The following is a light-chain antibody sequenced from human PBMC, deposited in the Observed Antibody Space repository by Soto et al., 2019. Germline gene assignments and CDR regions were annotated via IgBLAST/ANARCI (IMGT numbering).Light chain of an antibody. CDR2: EGS. V-gene: IGLV2-23*01. Sequence: QSALTQPASVSGSHGQSITIYCTGTSSDVGGYKLVSWYQQRPGKAPKVLLYEGSERRSVVSDRFSGSKSGNTASLTISGLQAEYEADYYCCSYAGSTTWVFGGGTKLTVL. CDR1: SSDVGGYKL. J-gene: IGLJ3*02. CDR3: CSYAGSTTWV.